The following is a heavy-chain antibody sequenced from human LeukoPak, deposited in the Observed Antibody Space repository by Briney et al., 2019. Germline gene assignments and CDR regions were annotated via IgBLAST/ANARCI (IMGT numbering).Heavy chain of an antibody. D-gene: IGHD3-3*01. CDR1: GGSISSYY. CDR3: ARDPDDYDFWSGYYTGY. J-gene: IGHJ4*02. CDR2: NSGST. V-gene: IGHV4-59*12. Sequence: PSETLSLTCTVSGGSISSYYWSWIRQPPGKGLEWIGYNSGSTNYNPSLKSRVTISVDTSKNQFSLKLSSVTAADTAVYYCARDPDDYDFWSGYYTGYWGQGTLVTVSS.